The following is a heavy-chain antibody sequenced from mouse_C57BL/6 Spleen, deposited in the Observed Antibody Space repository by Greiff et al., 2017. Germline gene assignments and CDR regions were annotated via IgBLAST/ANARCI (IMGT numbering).Heavy chain of an antibody. CDR3: ARGLITTGFDY. V-gene: IGHV5-16*01. J-gene: IGHJ2*01. Sequence: VQLKESEGGLVQPGSSMKLSCTASGFTFSDYYMAWVRQVPEKGLEWVANINYDGSSTYYLDSLKSRFIISRDNAKNILYLQMSSLKSEDTATYYCARGLITTGFDYWGQGTTLTVSS. CDR2: INYDGSST. CDR1: GFTFSDYY. D-gene: IGHD1-1*01.